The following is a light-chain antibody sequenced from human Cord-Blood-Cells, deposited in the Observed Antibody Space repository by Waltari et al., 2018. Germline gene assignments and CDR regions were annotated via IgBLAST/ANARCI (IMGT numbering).Light chain of an antibody. CDR1: QSISSY. V-gene: IGKV1-39*01. Sequence: DIQMTPSPSSLSASVGDRVTITCRASQSISSYLNWYQQKPGKAPKLLIYAASSLQSGVPSRFSGIGSGTDFTLTISSLQPADFATYYCQQRYSTPRTFGQGTKVEIK. J-gene: IGKJ1*01. CDR3: QQRYSTPRT. CDR2: AAS.